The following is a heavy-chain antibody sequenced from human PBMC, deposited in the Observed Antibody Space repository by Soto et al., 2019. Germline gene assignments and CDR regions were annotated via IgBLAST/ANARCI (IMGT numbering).Heavy chain of an antibody. CDR1: GFTFNTYD. J-gene: IGHJ5*02. CDR3: VKSGTARLLRPSWFDT. Sequence: EVQLVESGGGLGKPGGSLRLSCAASGFTFNTYDMNWVRQAPGKGLEWVSSITASSAYIYYADSVRGRSTISRDNAKNSRFLEMNSLRAEDTAVYYCVKSGTARLLRPSWFDTWGQGTLVSVSS. D-gene: IGHD2-21*01. CDR2: ITASSAYI. V-gene: IGHV3-21*01.